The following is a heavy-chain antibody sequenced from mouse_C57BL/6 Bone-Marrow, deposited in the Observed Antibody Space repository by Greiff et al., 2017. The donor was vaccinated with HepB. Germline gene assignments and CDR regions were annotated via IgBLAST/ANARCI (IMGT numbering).Heavy chain of an antibody. D-gene: IGHD1-1*01. Sequence: EVQLQQSVAELVRPGASVKLSCTASGFNIKNTYMHWVKQRPEQGLEWIGRIDPANGNTKYAPKFQGKATITADTTSNTAYLQLSSLTSEDTAIYCCADYYGSSYGFAYWGQGTLVTVSA. CDR1: GFNIKNTY. CDR2: IDPANGNT. V-gene: IGHV14-3*01. CDR3: ADYYGSSYGFAY. J-gene: IGHJ3*01.